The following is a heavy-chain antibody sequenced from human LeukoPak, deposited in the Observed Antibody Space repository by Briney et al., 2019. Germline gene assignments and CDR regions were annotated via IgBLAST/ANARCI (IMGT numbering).Heavy chain of an antibody. CDR1: VGSISSHY. CDR3: AGSTGTILSGFDY. D-gene: IGHD1-1*01. J-gene: IGHJ4*02. V-gene: IGHV4-59*11. Sequence: PSGTVSLTFIVCVGSISSHYWSWIRPPRGREREWIGYIYYSGSTNYNPSLKSRVTISVDTSKNQFSLKLSSVTAADTAVYYCAGSTGTILSGFDYWGQGTLVTVSS. CDR2: IYYSGST.